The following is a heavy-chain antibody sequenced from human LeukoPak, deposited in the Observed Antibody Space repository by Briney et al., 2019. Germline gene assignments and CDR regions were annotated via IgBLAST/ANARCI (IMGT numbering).Heavy chain of an antibody. CDR1: GFTFGDHG. Sequence: GGSLRLSCTASGFTFGDHGMSWFRQAPGKGLEWVSSIYSAGATHYAESVKGRFTISRDNSKNTLYLQMNSLRAEDMAVYYCARIEWERLGRAFDIWGQGTMVTVSS. V-gene: IGHV3-53*01. CDR2: IYSAGAT. CDR3: ARIEWERLGRAFDI. J-gene: IGHJ3*02. D-gene: IGHD1-26*01.